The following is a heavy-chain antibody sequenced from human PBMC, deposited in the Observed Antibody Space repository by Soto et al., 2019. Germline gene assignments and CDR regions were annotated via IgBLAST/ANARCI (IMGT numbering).Heavy chain of an antibody. CDR3: AAGEASSRNLAPYYLDF. CDR2: IHYSGTT. J-gene: IGHJ4*02. CDR1: GGSMRNYF. V-gene: IGHV4-59*01. Sequence: SETLSLTCTVSGGSMRNYFWTWIRQPPGKGPEWIGYIHYSGTTSFFPSYNPSLRSRVTISEDTSKNQFSLKLLSVTTADTAVYFCAAGEASSRNLAPYYLDFWGQGTLVTVSS. D-gene: IGHD6-13*01.